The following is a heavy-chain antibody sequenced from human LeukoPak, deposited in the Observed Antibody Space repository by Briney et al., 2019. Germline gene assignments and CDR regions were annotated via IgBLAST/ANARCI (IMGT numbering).Heavy chain of an antibody. Sequence: GGSLRLSCVASGYTFSSYSMHWVRQAPGKGLQWVAVIWYDESKKYYTDSVKGRFTISRDVSKNTLYLQMSSLRAEDSAMYYCARDGGIGLDYWGQGTLVTVSS. CDR2: IWYDESKK. V-gene: IGHV3-33*01. CDR3: ARDGGIGLDY. J-gene: IGHJ4*02. D-gene: IGHD2-21*01. CDR1: GYTFSSYS.